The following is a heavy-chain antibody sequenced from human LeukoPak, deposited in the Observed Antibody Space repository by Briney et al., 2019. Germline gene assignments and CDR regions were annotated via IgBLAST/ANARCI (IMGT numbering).Heavy chain of an antibody. V-gene: IGHV1-24*01. CDR2: FDPEDGET. CDR3: ATGKVGAILDY. D-gene: IGHD1-26*01. CDR1: GYTFTDYY. Sequence: VASVKVSCKASGYTFTDYYMHWVRQAPGQGLEWMGGFDPEDGETIYAQKFQGRVTMTEDTSTDTAYMELSSLRSEDTAVYYCATGKVGAILDYWGQGTLVTVSS. J-gene: IGHJ4*02.